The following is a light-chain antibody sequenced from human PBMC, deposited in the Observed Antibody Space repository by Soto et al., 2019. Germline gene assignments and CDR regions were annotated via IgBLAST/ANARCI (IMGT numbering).Light chain of an antibody. V-gene: IGLV2-14*01. J-gene: IGLJ1*01. CDR2: EVS. CDR3: SSYKSRSTPYV. CDR1: SSDVGGYNY. Sequence: QSALTQPASVSGSPGQSITISCTGTSSDVGGYNYVSWYQQHPGKAPKLMIYEVSNRPSGVSNRFSGSKSGNTASLTISGLQAEDGADYNCSSYKSRSTPYVFGPGTKLTVL.